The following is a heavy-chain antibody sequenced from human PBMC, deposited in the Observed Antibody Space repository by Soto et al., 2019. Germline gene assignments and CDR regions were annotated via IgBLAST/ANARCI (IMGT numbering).Heavy chain of an antibody. CDR3: ARGRDYYDSNGYYRDAFDI. CDR2: ISSNSGYI. J-gene: IGHJ3*02. V-gene: IGHV3-21*01. Sequence: EVQLVESGGGLVKPGGSLRLSCAASGFTFSSYSMNWVRQTPGKGLEWVSSISSNSGYIYYADSVQGRFTISRDNAKNARSLQMNSLRAEDTAVYYCARGRDYYDSNGYYRDAFDIWGQGTMVTVSS. D-gene: IGHD3-22*01. CDR1: GFTFSSYS.